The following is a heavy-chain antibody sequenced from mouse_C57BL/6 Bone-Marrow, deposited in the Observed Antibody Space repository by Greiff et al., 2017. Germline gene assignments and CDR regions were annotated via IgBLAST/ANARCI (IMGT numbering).Heavy chain of an antibody. V-gene: IGHV1-64*01. CDR3: AREGYYDGSSLDY. J-gene: IGHJ2*01. CDR2: IHPNSGST. Sequence: QVQLQQPGAELVKPGASVKLSCKASGYTFTSYWMHWLKPRPGPGLEWIGMIHPNSGSTNSNEKFQIKATLTVDKSSSTSYMQLSRQTSEDSAVYYCAREGYYDGSSLDYWGQGNTLT. D-gene: IGHD1-1*01. CDR1: GYTFTSYW.